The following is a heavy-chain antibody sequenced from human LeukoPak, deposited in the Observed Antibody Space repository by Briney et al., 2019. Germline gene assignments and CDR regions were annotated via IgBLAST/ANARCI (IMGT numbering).Heavy chain of an antibody. V-gene: IGHV3-30*04. CDR2: ISYDGSNK. Sequence: GGSLRLSCAASGFTFSSYAMHWVRQAPGKELEWVAVISYDGSNKYYADSVKGRFTISRDNARNSLYLQMNSLRAEDTAVYYCARAPPGRDLLGGFDFWGQGTRVTVSS. J-gene: IGHJ4*02. CDR1: GFTFSSYA. D-gene: IGHD2-15*01. CDR3: ARAPPGRDLLGGFDF.